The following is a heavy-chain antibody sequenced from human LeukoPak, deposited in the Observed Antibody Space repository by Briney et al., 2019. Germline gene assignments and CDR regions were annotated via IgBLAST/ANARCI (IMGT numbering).Heavy chain of an antibody. J-gene: IGHJ6*02. CDR3: ARLIDYGEPPAWMDV. D-gene: IGHD4-17*01. V-gene: IGHV3-23*01. CDR1: GFTFSSYA. CDR2: ISGSGGST. Sequence: QTGGSLRLSCAASGFTFSSYAMSWVRQAPGKGLEWVSAISGSGGSTYYADSVKGRFTISRDNSKNTLYLQMNSLRAEDTAVYYCARLIDYGEPPAWMDVWGQGTTVTVSS.